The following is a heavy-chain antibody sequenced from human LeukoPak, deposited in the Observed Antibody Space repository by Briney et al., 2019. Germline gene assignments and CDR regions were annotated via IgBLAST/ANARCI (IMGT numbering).Heavy chain of an antibody. D-gene: IGHD3-16*01. V-gene: IGHV4-39*07. J-gene: IGHJ4*02. CDR2: IYHSGST. Sequence: SETLSLTCTVSGGSISSSSYYWGWIRQPPGKGLEWIGSIYHSGSTYYNPSLKSRVTIAVETSKNQFSLKLSSVTAADTAVYYCARDLRGLLGEMAKIFDYWGQGTLVTVSS. CDR3: ARDLRGLLGEMAKIFDY. CDR1: GGSISSSSYY.